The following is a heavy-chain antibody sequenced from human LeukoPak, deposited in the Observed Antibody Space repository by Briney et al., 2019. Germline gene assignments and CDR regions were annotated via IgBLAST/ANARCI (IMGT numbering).Heavy chain of an antibody. CDR1: GFSLNTDRVG. J-gene: IGHJ4*02. CDR3: ARRLTFGPTFDW. D-gene: IGHD1-26*01. CDR2: IHFNDVT. V-gene: IGHV2-5*01. Sequence: ESGPTLVNPTQTLTLTCTFSGFSLNTDRVGVGWVRQPPGKALEWLAVIHFNDVTHYTPSLLGRLTITKDTSNNQVVLRLTDVTPVDTATHYCARRLTFGPTFDWWGQGMLVTVSS.